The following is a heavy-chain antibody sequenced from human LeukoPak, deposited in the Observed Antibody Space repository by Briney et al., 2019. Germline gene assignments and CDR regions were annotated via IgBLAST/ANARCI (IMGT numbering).Heavy chain of an antibody. CDR2: IIPIFGTA. CDR1: GGTFSSYA. D-gene: IGHD3-22*01. J-gene: IGHJ4*02. CDR3: ARVGSYYDSSGYYFDY. V-gene: IGHV1-69*05. Sequence: SVKVSCKASGGTFSSYAISRVRQAPGQGLEWMGRIIPIFGTANHAQKFEGRITITTDESTSTAYMELSRLRSEDTAVYYCARVGSYYDSSGYYFDYWGQGTLVTVSS.